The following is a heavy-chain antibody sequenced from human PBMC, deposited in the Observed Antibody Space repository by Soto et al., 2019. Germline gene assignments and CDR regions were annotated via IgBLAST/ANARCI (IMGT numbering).Heavy chain of an antibody. J-gene: IGHJ6*02. V-gene: IGHV1-69*13. CDR1: GGTFSSYA. CDR2: IIPVFGTA. Sequence: GASVKVSCKASGGTFSSYAISWVRQASGQGLEWMGGIIPVFGTANYAQKFQGRVTITADESTSTAYMELSSLRSEDTAVYYCARDWVRRYSYGPPRLGDYYYYGMDVWGQGTTVTVSS. CDR3: ARDWVRRYSYGPPRLGDYYYYGMDV. D-gene: IGHD5-18*01.